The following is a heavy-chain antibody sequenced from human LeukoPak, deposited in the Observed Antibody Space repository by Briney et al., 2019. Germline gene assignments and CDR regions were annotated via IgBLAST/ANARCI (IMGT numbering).Heavy chain of an antibody. CDR1: GGSFSGYY. Sequence: PSETLSLTCAVYGGSFSGYYWSWIRQPPWKGLEWIGEINHSGSTNYNPSLKSRVTISVDTSKNQISLKLSSVTAADTAVYYCASGKYYDFWSGYYKTNFDYWGQGTLVTVSS. J-gene: IGHJ4*02. D-gene: IGHD3-3*01. CDR3: ASGKYYDFWSGYYKTNFDY. CDR2: INHSGST. V-gene: IGHV4-34*01.